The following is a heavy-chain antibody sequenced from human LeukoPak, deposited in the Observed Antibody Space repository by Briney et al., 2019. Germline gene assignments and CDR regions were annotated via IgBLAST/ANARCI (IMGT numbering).Heavy chain of an antibody. Sequence: PGGSLRLSCAASEFTLSTYWMSWVRQAPGKGLEWVAVIWYDGSNKYYEDSVKGRFTISRDNSKNTLYLQMNSLRAEDTAMYYCARDRGYWFDPWGQGTLVTVSS. CDR1: EFTLSTYW. D-gene: IGHD5-12*01. CDR2: IWYDGSNK. CDR3: ARDRGYWFDP. J-gene: IGHJ5*02. V-gene: IGHV3-33*08.